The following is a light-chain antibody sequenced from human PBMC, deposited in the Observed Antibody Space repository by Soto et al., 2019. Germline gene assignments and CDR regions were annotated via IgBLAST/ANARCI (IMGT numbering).Light chain of an antibody. CDR2: GAS. V-gene: IGKV3-15*01. CDR3: QQYNNRPPTT. J-gene: IGKJ5*01. Sequence: DILLTQSPCTLSLSSGERATISCRASQSVSSNLAWYQQKPGQAPRLLLYGASTRATGSPPTFIGSSGSAKYSPITSSLQPADFSAYYYQQYNNRPPTTFGQGTRVEIK. CDR1: QSVSSN.